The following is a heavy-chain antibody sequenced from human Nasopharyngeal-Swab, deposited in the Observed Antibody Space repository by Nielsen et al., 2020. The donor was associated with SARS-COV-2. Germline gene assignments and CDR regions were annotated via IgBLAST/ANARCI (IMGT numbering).Heavy chain of an antibody. Sequence: ASVKVSCKASGGTFSSYAISWVRQAPGQGLEWMGWISAYNGNTNYAQKPQGRVTMTTDTSTSTAYMELRSLRSDDTAVYYCAREVYYYYYYMDVWGKGTTVTVSS. CDR1: GGTFSSYA. J-gene: IGHJ6*03. CDR3: AREVYYYYYYMDV. CDR2: ISAYNGNT. V-gene: IGHV1-18*01.